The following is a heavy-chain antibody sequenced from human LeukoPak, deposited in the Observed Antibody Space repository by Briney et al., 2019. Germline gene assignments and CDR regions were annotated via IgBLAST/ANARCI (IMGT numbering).Heavy chain of an antibody. CDR1: GPTFSRAW. CDR3: STIFPYDSNVD. CDR2: IRSKSDGGTT. D-gene: IGHD3-22*01. Sequence: GGSLRLSCAASGPTFSRAWMSWVRQAPGKGLEWVGRIRSKSDGGTTDYAAPVKGRFTISRDDSKNTLYMQMNSLQTEDSAVYYCSTIFPYDSNVDWGQGTLVTVSS. V-gene: IGHV3-15*07. J-gene: IGHJ4*02.